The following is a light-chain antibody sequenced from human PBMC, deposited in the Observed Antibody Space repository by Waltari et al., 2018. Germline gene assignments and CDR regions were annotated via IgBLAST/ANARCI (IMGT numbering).Light chain of an antibody. V-gene: IGKV3-20*01. J-gene: IGKJ4*01. CDR3: QQYGTSPALT. Sequence: EIVLTQSPGTLSLSPGETATLSCRASQSVRGTYLAWYPCKPGQAPRLLMYAASSRATGIPDRFSGSGSGTDFTLTISSLEPEDFAVYYCQQYGTSPALTFGGGTKVEI. CDR1: QSVRGTY. CDR2: AAS.